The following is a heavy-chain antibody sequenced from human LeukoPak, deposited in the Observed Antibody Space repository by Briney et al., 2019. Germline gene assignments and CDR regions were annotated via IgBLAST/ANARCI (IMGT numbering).Heavy chain of an antibody. Sequence: SETLSLTCAVSGYSISSGYYWGWIRQPPGKGLEWIGEINHSGSTNYNPSLKSRVTISVDTSKSQFSLKLSSVTAADTAVYYCARGGLYCGGDCYVGHWGQGSLVTVSS. J-gene: IGHJ4*02. CDR3: ARGGLYCGGDCYVGH. CDR1: GYSISSGYY. V-gene: IGHV4-38-2*01. D-gene: IGHD2-21*02. CDR2: INHSGST.